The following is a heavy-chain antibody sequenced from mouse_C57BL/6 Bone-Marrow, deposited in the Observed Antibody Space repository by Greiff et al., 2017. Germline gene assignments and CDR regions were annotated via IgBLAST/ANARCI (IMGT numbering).Heavy chain of an antibody. V-gene: IGHV1-5*01. Sequence: EVQLQQSGTVLARPGASVKMSCKTSGYTFTSYWMHWVKQRPGQGLEWIGAIYPGNSDTSYNQKFKGKAKLTAVTSASTAYMELSSLTNEDSAVYYCSTTVVATFDYGGQGTTLTVSS. CDR1: GYTFTSYW. J-gene: IGHJ2*01. CDR3: STTVVATFDY. D-gene: IGHD1-1*01. CDR2: IYPGNSDT.